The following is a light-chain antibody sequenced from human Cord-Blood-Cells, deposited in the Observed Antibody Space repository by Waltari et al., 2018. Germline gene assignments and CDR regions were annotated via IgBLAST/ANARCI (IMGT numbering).Light chain of an antibody. CDR1: QSVSSSY. CDR3: QQYGSSIT. CDR2: GAS. J-gene: IGKJ5*01. V-gene: IGKV3-20*01. Sequence: EIVLTQSPGTLSLSPGERATLSCRASQSVSSSYLAWYQQKPGQAPRRLIYGASSRATGIPDRFRVSGSGTDFTLTISRLEPEDFAVYYCQQYGSSITFGQETRLGIK.